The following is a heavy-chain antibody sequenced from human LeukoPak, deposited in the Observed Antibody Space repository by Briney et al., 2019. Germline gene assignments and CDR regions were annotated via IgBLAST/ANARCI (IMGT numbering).Heavy chain of an antibody. V-gene: IGHV1-46*01. CDR1: GYTFTSYY. CDR3: ARTCPMMFCSSSFFDP. D-gene: IGHD2-2*01. CDR2: INPSGGST. J-gene: IGHJ5*02. Sequence: ASVKVSCKASGYTFTSYYMHWVRQAPGQGLEWMGIINPSGGSTSYAQKFQGRVAMTTDTSTNTAYMELRSLRSDDTAIYYCARTCPMMFCSSSFFDPWGQGTLVTVSS.